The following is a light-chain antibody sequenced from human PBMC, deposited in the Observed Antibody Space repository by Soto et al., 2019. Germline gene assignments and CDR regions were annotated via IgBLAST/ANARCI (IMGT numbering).Light chain of an antibody. CDR2: KAS. V-gene: IGKV1-5*03. J-gene: IGKJ2*01. CDR3: QQYNSYST. Sequence: DIQMTQSPSTLSASVGDRVTITCRASQSIRSWLAWYQQKRGKAPKLLIYKASSLESGVPSRFSGSGSGTEFTLTISSLQPDDFATYYCQQYNSYSTFGQGTKLEIK. CDR1: QSIRSW.